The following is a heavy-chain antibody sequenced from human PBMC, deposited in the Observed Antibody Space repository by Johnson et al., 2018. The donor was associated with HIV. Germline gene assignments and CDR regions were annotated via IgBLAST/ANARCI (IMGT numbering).Heavy chain of an antibody. Sequence: VQLVESGGGVVRPGWSLTLSCAASGFTFDDYGMTWVRQAPGNGLEWVSVIYSGGSTYYADSVKGRFTISRDNSKNTVYLQMNSLRVEDTAVYYCARDRGLDAFDIWGLGTKVTVSS. CDR3: ARDRGLDAFDI. V-gene: IGHV3-66*01. CDR2: IYSGGST. CDR1: GFTFDDYG. D-gene: IGHD3-10*01. J-gene: IGHJ3*02.